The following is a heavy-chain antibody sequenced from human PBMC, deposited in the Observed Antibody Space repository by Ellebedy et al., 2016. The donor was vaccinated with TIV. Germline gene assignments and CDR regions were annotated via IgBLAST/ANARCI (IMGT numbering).Heavy chain of an antibody. CDR3: ARMRVRGRFDY. CDR1: SGSISNYY. J-gene: IGHJ4*02. V-gene: IGHV4-59*08. CDR2: IYYSGNS. Sequence: MPSETLSLTCTVSSGSISNYYWSWIRQPPGKGLEWIGYIYYSGNSNYNPSLKSRVTISVDTSKNQFSLKLSSGTAADTAVYYCARMRVRGRFDYWGQGTLVTVSS. D-gene: IGHD3-16*01.